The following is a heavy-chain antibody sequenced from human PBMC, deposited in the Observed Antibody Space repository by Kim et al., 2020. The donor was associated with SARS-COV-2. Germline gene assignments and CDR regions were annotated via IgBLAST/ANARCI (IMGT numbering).Heavy chain of an antibody. J-gene: IGHJ6*02. CDR2: IVVGSGNT. V-gene: IGHV1-58*01. CDR1: GFTFTSSA. D-gene: IGHD4-17*01. Sequence: SVKVSCKASGFTFTSSAVQWVRQARGQRLEWIGWIVVGSGNTNYAQKFQERVTITRDMSTSTAYMELSSLRSEDTAVYYCAADDPTTVTTKEGYYYYYYGMDVWGQGTTVTVSS. CDR3: AADDPTTVTTKEGYYYYYYGMDV.